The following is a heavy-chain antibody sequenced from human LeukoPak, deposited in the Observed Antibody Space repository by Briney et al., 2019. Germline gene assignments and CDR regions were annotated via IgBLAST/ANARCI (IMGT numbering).Heavy chain of an antibody. J-gene: IGHJ4*02. CDR1: GFTFSSHA. CDR3: ARVLSSSWYYFDY. D-gene: IGHD6-13*01. V-gene: IGHV3-30*04. Sequence: GGSLRLSCAASGFTFSSHAMHWVRQAPGKGLEWVAVISYDGSNKYYADSVKGRFTISRDNSKNTLYLQMNSLRAEDTAVYCCARVLSSSWYYFDYWGQGALVTVSS. CDR2: ISYDGSNK.